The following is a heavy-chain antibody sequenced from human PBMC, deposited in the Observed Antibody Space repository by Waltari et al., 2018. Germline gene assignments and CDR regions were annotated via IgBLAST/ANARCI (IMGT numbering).Heavy chain of an antibody. Sequence: QVQLQQWGAGLLKPSETLSLTCAVYGGSFSGYYWSWIRQPPGKGLEWIGEINHSGSTNYNPSLKSRVTISVDTSKNQFSLKLSSVTAADTAVYYCARGISYSSSWYMYWGQGTLVTVSS. CDR1: GGSFSGYY. J-gene: IGHJ4*02. CDR3: ARGISYSSSWYMY. V-gene: IGHV4-34*01. CDR2: INHSGST. D-gene: IGHD6-13*01.